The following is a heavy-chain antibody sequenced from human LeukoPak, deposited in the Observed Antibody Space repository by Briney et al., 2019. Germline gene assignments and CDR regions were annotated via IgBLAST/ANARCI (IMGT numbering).Heavy chain of an antibody. Sequence: PGGSLRLSCAASGFTFSSYSMSWVRQAPGEGLEWVANIKQEGRDKYYVDSVKGRFTISRDNAKNSLYLQMNSLRAEDTAVYYCVRDRAYFDYWGQGTLVTVSS. CDR2: IKQEGRDK. J-gene: IGHJ4*02. CDR1: GFTFSSYS. CDR3: VRDRAYFDY. V-gene: IGHV3-7*01. D-gene: IGHD2-21*01.